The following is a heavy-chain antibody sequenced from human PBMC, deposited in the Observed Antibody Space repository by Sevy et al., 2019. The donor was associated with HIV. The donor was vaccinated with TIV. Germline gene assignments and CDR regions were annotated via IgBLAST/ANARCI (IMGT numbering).Heavy chain of an antibody. Sequence: SETLSLTCNVSGGSISSSRHYWGWIRQSPGKSLEWIGSRCYSGGAYYNPSLQSRVTMSVDTSKNQFSLNVNSVTAADTAVYYCARHPLGNWFDLWGQGILVTVSS. D-gene: IGHD3-16*01. CDR2: RCYSGGA. V-gene: IGHV4-39*01. CDR3: ARHPLGNWFDL. CDR1: GGSISSSRHY. J-gene: IGHJ5*02.